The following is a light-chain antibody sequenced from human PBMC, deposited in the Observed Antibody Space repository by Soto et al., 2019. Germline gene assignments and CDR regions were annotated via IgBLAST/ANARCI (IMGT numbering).Light chain of an antibody. CDR1: QSISSW. J-gene: IGKJ1*01. CDR3: QRYNDK. CDR2: TSS. V-gene: IGKV1-5*01. Sequence: IELTKSPSTLAASRGDRGTLTCRASQSISSWLAWSQQKPGKLPNLLIFTSSSWQSGVPSRFSGSGSGTEFTLTIRSLQPADSATYFCQRYNDKFGQGTKVDI.